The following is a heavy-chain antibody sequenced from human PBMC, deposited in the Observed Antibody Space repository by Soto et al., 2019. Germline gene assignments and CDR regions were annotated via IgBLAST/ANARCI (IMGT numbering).Heavy chain of an antibody. CDR1: GFTFSDYG. V-gene: IGHV3-33*08. CDR2: IWYDGSNK. D-gene: IGHD6-19*01. J-gene: IGHJ4*02. Sequence: PGGSLRLSCAASGFTFSDYGMHWVRQAPGKGLEWVAVIWYDGSNKYYADTVKGRFTISRDSSKNTVSLEMTSLRAEDTAVYYCAKGGRQWLVTSDFNYWGQGA. CDR3: AKGGRQWLVTSDFNY.